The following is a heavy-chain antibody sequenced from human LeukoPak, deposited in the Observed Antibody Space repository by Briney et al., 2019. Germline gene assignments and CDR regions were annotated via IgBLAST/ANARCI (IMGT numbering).Heavy chain of an antibody. CDR3: ARDLGGVGVVTAVFDY. CDR1: GYTFTSYD. D-gene: IGHD2-21*02. J-gene: IGHJ4*02. CDR2: MNPNSGNT. V-gene: IGHV1-8*01. Sequence: GASVKVSCKASGYTFTSYDINWVRQATGQGLEWMGWMNPNSGNTGYAQKFQGRVTMTRNTSISTVYMELSSLRSEDTAVYYCARDLGGVGVVTAVFDYWGQGSLVTVSS.